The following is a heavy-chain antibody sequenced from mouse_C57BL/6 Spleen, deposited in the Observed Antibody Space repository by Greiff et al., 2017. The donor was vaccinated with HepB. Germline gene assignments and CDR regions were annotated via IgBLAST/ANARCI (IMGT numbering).Heavy chain of an antibody. Sequence: QVQLQQSGAELVRPGASVTLSCKASGYTFTDYDMHWVKQTPVHGLEWIGAIDPETGGTAYNQKFKGKAILTADKSSSTAYMELRSLTSEDSAVYYCTRDGNYVGLDYWGQGTTLTVSS. CDR1: GYTFTDYD. J-gene: IGHJ2*01. CDR2: IDPETGGT. D-gene: IGHD2-1*01. CDR3: TRDGNYVGLDY. V-gene: IGHV1-15*01.